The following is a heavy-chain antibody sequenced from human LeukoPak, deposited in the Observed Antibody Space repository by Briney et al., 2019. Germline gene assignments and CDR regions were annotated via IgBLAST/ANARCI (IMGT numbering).Heavy chain of an antibody. Sequence: PGGSLRLSCSASGFTFSDYYMSWIRQAPGKGLEWISYISSSGDTIYYADSVKGRFTISRDNDKNSLYLQMNSLRAEDTAVYFCANTGHYYESSGYYLGYWGQGSLVTVSS. J-gene: IGHJ4*02. CDR1: GFTFSDYY. CDR3: ANTGHYYESSGYYLGY. V-gene: IGHV3-11*01. CDR2: ISSSGDTI. D-gene: IGHD3-22*01.